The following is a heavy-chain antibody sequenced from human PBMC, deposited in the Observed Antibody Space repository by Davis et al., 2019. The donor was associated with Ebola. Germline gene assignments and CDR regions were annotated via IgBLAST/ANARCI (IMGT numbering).Heavy chain of an antibody. V-gene: IGHV1-18*04. CDR1: GYTFTSYG. D-gene: IGHD3-22*01. CDR2: ISAYNGNT. Sequence: AASVKVSCKASGYTFTSYGISWVRQAPGQGLEWMGRISAYNGNTNYAQKLQGRVTMTIDTSTSTAYMELRSLRSDDTAVYYCARVANYSDSSGYYYVPKVYYFDYWGQGTLVTVSS. CDR3: ARVANYSDSSGYYYVPKVYYFDY. J-gene: IGHJ4*02.